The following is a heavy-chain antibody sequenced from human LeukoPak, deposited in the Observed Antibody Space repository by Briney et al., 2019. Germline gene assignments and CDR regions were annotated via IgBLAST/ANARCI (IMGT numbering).Heavy chain of an antibody. Sequence: GRSLRLSCAASGFTFDDYAMHWVRQAPGKGLEWVSGISWNSGSIGYADSVKGRFTISRDNAKNSLYLQMNSLRAEDTAVYYCARIDYDILTGYSYWGQGTLVTVSS. D-gene: IGHD3-9*01. CDR1: GFTFDDYA. J-gene: IGHJ4*02. CDR2: ISWNSGSI. CDR3: ARIDYDILTGYSY. V-gene: IGHV3-9*01.